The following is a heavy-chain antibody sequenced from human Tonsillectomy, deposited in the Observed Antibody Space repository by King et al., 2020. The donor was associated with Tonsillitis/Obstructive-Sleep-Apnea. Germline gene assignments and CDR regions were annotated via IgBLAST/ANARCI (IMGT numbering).Heavy chain of an antibody. Sequence: VQLVESGGGLVQPGGSLRLSCAASGFTFSSYDMHWVRQATGKGLEWVSAIGTAGDTYYPGSVKGRSTISRENAKNSLYLQMNSLRAGDTAVYYCARARYSSSSGGAFDIWGQGTMVTVSS. D-gene: IGHD6-6*01. CDR2: IGTAGDT. CDR3: ARARYSSSSGGAFDI. V-gene: IGHV3-13*01. J-gene: IGHJ3*02. CDR1: GFTFSSYD.